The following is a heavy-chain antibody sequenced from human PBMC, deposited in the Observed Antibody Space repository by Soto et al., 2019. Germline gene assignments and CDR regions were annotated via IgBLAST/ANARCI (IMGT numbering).Heavy chain of an antibody. V-gene: IGHV4-34*01. CDR1: GGSFSGYY. CDR2: INHSGST. Sequence: PSETLSLTCAVYGGSFSGYYWSWIRQPPGKGLEWIGEINHSGSTNYNPSLKSRVTISVDTSKNQFSLKLSSVTAADTAVYYCERGIAAAAPIDYWGQGTLVTVSS. D-gene: IGHD6-13*01. CDR3: ERGIAAAAPIDY. J-gene: IGHJ4*02.